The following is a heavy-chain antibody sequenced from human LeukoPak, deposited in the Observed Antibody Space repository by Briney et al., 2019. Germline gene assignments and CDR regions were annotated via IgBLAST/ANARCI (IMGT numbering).Heavy chain of an antibody. CDR2: INHSGST. CDR3: ARGFGNYDYVWGSYRNYYYYMDV. D-gene: IGHD3-16*02. J-gene: IGHJ6*03. CDR1: GGSISGYY. Sequence: SETLSLTCTVSGGSISGYYWSWIRQPPGKGLEWIGEINHSGSTNYNPSLKSRVTISVDTSKNQFSLKLSSVTAADTAVYYCARGFGNYDYVWGSYRNYYYYMDVWGKGTTVTISS. V-gene: IGHV4-34*01.